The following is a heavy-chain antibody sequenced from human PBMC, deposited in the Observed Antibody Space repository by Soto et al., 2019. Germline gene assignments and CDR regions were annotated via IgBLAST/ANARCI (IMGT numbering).Heavy chain of an antibody. CDR1: GFTFSSYS. V-gene: IGHV3-21*01. J-gene: IGHJ5*02. Sequence: NPGGSLRLSCAASGFTFSSYSMNWVRQAPGKGLEWVSSISSNSSYIYYADSVKGRFTISRDNAKNSLYLQMNSLRAEDTAVYYCARDRLVRGVTADPYNWFDPWGQGTLVTVSS. D-gene: IGHD3-10*01. CDR3: ARDRLVRGVTADPYNWFDP. CDR2: ISSNSSYI.